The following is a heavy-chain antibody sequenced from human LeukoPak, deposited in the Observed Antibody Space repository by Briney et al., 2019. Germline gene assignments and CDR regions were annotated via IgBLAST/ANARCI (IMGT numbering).Heavy chain of an antibody. CDR3: ARDRAAAGFVDY. CDR1: GGSISSYY. V-gene: IGHV4-59*01. D-gene: IGHD6-13*01. Sequence: ASETLSLTCTVSGGSISSYYWSWIRQPPGKGLEWIGYIYYSGSTNYNPSLKSRVTISVDTSKNQFSLKLSSVTAADTAVYYCARDRAAAGFVDYWGQGTLVTVSS. J-gene: IGHJ4*02. CDR2: IYYSGST.